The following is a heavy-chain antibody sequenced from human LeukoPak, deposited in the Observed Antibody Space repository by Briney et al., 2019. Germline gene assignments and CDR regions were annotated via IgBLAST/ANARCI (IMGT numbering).Heavy chain of an antibody. D-gene: IGHD2-2*02. Sequence: SETLSLTCTVSGDSITSSAFYWGWIRQAPGKGLEWIGEINHSGSTNYNPSLKSRVTISVDTSKNQFSLKLSSVTAADTAVYYCAGSYCSSTSCYTGAWFDPWGQGTLVTVSS. CDR2: INHSGST. CDR3: AGSYCSSTSCYTGAWFDP. J-gene: IGHJ5*02. CDR1: GDSITSSAFY. V-gene: IGHV4-39*07.